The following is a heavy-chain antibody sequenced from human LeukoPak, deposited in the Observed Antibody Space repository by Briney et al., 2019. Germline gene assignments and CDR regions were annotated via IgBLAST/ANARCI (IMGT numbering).Heavy chain of an antibody. CDR3: ARDSVHYTVTTLPTLDY. CDR2: IWYDGSNK. D-gene: IGHD4-17*01. Sequence: QPGGSLRLSCAASGFTFSSYGMHWVRQAPGKGLEWVAVIWYDGSNKYYADSVKGRFTISRDNSKNTLYLQMNSLRAEDTAVYYCARDSVHYTVTTLPTLDYWGQGTLVTVSS. CDR1: GFTFSSYG. V-gene: IGHV3-33*01. J-gene: IGHJ4*02.